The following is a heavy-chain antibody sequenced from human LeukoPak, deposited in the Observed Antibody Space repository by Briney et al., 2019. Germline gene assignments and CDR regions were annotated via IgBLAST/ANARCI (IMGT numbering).Heavy chain of an antibody. V-gene: IGHV3-23*01. Sequence: SXISGSGGSTYYADSVKGRFTISRDNSKNTLYLQMNSLRAEDTAVYYCAKGYGSGSSRYYFDXXGQXTL. J-gene: IGHJ4*02. CDR2: ISGSGGST. D-gene: IGHD3-10*01. CDR3: AKGYGSGSSRYYFDX.